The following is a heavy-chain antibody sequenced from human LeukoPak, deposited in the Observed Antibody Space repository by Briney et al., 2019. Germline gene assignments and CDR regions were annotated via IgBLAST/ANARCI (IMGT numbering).Heavy chain of an antibody. CDR1: GGSISYYY. Sequence: SETLSLTCTVSGGSISYYYWSWIRQPPGKGLEWIGYIYYSGSTKYKPSLKRHINISVDTYKNLFSLKLSSVTAADTAMYYCARQGNGDLYYFDYWGQGTLVTVSS. V-gene: IGHV4-59*08. D-gene: IGHD4-17*01. CDR2: IYYSGST. J-gene: IGHJ4*02. CDR3: ARQGNGDLYYFDY.